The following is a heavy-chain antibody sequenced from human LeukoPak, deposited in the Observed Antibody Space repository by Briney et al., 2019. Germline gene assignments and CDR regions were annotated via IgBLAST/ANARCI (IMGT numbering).Heavy chain of an antibody. D-gene: IGHD6-19*01. CDR3: ARRGYRSGANAFDI. CDR2: IYTGDSDT. J-gene: IGHJ3*02. CDR1: GYSFSTYW. V-gene: IGHV5-51*01. Sequence: GASLKISCNGSGYSFSTYWIGGVRPMRGKGLEWLGIIYTGDSDTRYSPSFQGQVTISADKYISTAYLRWSSVKASDTAMYYCARRGYRSGANAFDIWGQGTMVTASS.